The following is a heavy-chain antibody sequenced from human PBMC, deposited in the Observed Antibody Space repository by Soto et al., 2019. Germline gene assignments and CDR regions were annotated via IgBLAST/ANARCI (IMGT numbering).Heavy chain of an antibody. D-gene: IGHD2-2*01. V-gene: IGHV1-2*04. Sequence: GASVKVSCMASAYTFTGHYMHWVRQAAGQGLEWVGWSNPNSGGTNYAQKFQGWVTMTRDTSISTAYMELSRLRSDDTAVYYCARHVNVPAAMTRGARGDNYYYYMDVWGKGTTVTVSS. CDR2: SNPNSGGT. CDR3: ARHVNVPAAMTRGARGDNYYYYMDV. J-gene: IGHJ6*03. CDR1: AYTFTGHY.